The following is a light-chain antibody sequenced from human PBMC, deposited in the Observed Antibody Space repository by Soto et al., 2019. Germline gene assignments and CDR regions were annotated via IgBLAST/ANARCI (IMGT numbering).Light chain of an antibody. V-gene: IGKV1-27*01. Sequence: DIQMTQSPSSLSASVVYIVTITFRSSQDISNYLAWYQQTPGKVPKLLIYTASTLQSGVPSRFSGSGSGTDFTLTISSLQPEDVATYYCKKYNSALTFGQGTRLEIK. J-gene: IGKJ5*01. CDR2: TAS. CDR3: KKYNSALT. CDR1: QDISNY.